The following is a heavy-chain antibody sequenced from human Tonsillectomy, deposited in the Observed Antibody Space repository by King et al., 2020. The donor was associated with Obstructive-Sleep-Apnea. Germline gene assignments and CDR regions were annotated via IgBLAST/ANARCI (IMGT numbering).Heavy chain of an antibody. CDR1: GGSFSGYY. CDR2: INHSGST. J-gene: IGHJ6*02. V-gene: IGHV4-34*01. D-gene: IGHD2-2*01. Sequence: VQLQQWGAGLLKPSETLSLTCGVYGGSFSGYYWSWIRQPPGKGLEWIGEINHSGSTNYNPSLKSRVTISVDTSKNQFSLKLRSVTAADTAVYYCARDMVVPAAMGYYYYYGRDVWGQGTTVTVSS. CDR3: ARDMVVPAAMGYYYYYGRDV.